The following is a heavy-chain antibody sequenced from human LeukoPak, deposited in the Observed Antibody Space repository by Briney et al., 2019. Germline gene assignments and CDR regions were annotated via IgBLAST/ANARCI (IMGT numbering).Heavy chain of an antibody. CDR2: ISSSGSTI. CDR3: ARAEYTYYGMDV. J-gene: IGHJ6*02. Sequence: GGSLRLSCAASGFTFSSYSMNWVRQAPGKGLEWVSYISSSGSTIYYADSVKGRFTISRDNAKNSLYLQMNSLRAEDTAVYYCARAEYTYYGMDVWGQGTTVTVSS. V-gene: IGHV3-48*04. CDR1: GFTFSSYS. D-gene: IGHD1-14*01.